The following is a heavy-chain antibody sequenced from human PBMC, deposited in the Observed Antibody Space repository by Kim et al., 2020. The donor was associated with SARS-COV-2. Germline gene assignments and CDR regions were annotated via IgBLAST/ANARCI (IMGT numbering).Heavy chain of an antibody. D-gene: IGHD4-17*01. J-gene: IGHJ4*02. CDR1: GYTFTSYG. V-gene: IGHV1-18*04. CDR2: ISAYNGNT. CDR3: ARDWRGDYVGEDKRWVDC. Sequence: ASVKVFCKASGYTFTSYGISWVRQAPGQGLEWMGWISAYNGNTNYAQKLQDRVTMTPDTSTSTAYMELRSLRSDDTAVYYCARDWRGDYVGEDKRWVDCWGQGTLVTVSS.